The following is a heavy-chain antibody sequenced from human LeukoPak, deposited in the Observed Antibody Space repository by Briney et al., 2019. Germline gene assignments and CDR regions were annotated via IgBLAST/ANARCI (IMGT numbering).Heavy chain of an antibody. CDR1: GVSISSYY. Sequence: PSETLSLTCTVSGVSISSYYWSWLRQPPGKGLEWIGYIYYSGSTNYNPSLKSRVTISVDTYKNQFSLKLSSVTAADTAVYYCARYSSSGWYRGFDPWGQGTLVTVSS. CDR2: IYYSGST. V-gene: IGHV4-59*01. D-gene: IGHD6-19*01. J-gene: IGHJ5*02. CDR3: ARYSSSGWYRGFDP.